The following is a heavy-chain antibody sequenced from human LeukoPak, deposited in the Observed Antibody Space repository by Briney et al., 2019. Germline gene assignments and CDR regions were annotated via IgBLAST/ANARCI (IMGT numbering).Heavy chain of an antibody. CDR1: GYSFTSYW. J-gene: IGHJ4*02. D-gene: IGHD3-22*01. Sequence: GESLKISCKGSGYSFTSYWIGWVRQMPGKGLEWMGIIYPGGSDNRYSPSFQGQVTISADKSISTAYLQWSSLKASDTAMYYCARVPTYYYDSSGSQRGYYFDYWGQGTLVTVSS. V-gene: IGHV5-51*01. CDR3: ARVPTYYYDSSGSQRGYYFDY. CDR2: IYPGGSDN.